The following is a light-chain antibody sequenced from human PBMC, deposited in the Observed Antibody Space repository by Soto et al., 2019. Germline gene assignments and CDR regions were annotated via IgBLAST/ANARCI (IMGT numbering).Light chain of an antibody. CDR1: QSVSSW. CDR3: QQYESYWT. J-gene: IGKJ1*01. Sequence: DIQMTQSPSTLSAVVGDRVTITCRASQSVSSWLAWYQQRPGKAPELLIYDASNLHSGVPSRFSGSGSGTEFTLTISSLQPDDFATYDCQQYESYWTFGQGTKVEVK. V-gene: IGKV1-5*01. CDR2: DAS.